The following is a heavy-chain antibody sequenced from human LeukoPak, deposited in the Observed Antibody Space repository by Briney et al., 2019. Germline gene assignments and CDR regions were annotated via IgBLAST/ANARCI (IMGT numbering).Heavy chain of an antibody. V-gene: IGHV1-2*06. CDR1: GYTFTGYY. D-gene: IGHD5-12*01. J-gene: IGHJ4*02. CDR3: ARDPRYSGYESPFDY. Sequence: ASVKVSCKASGYTFTGYYMHWVRRAPGQGLEWMGRINPNSGGTNYAQKFQGRVTMTRDTSISTAYMELSRLRSDDTAVYYCARDPRYSGYESPFDYWGQGTLVTVSS. CDR2: INPNSGGT.